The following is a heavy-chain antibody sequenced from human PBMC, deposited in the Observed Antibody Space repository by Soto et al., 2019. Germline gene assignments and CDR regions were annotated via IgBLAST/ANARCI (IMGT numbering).Heavy chain of an antibody. V-gene: IGHV3-23*01. J-gene: IGHJ6*02. CDR3: AKGRLTGRLRYGVDV. D-gene: IGHD6-6*01. CDR2: INDGGGHT. Sequence: EVQLLESGGGLVQPGGSLRLSCAASGLTFSSEAMSWVRQAPGKGLEWVSGINDGGGHTYYADSVRGRFTISRDNAKNTLYLQMNSPRAEDTAIYYCAKGRLTGRLRYGVDVWGQGTTVTVSS. CDR1: GLTFSSEA.